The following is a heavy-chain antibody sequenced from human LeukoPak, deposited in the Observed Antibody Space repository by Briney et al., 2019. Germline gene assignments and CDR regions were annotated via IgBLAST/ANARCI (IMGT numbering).Heavy chain of an antibody. D-gene: IGHD6-13*01. V-gene: IGHV4-61*01. Sequence: SETLSLTCTVPGGSVSSGSYYWSWIRQPPGKGLEWIGYIYYSGSTNYNPSLKSRVTISVDTSKNQFSLKLSSVTAADTAVYYCARDTGYSSSWFSLWGQGTLVTVSS. CDR2: IYYSGST. J-gene: IGHJ4*02. CDR1: GGSVSSGSYY. CDR3: ARDTGYSSSWFSL.